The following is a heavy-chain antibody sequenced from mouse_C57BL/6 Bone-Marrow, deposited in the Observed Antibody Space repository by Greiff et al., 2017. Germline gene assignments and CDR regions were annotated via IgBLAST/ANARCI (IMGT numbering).Heavy chain of an antibody. CDR1: GYAFSSSW. CDR2: IYPGDGDT. V-gene: IGHV1-82*01. D-gene: IGHD1-1*01. Sequence: VQLQQSGPELVKPGASVKISCKASGYAFSSSWMNWVKQRPGKGLEWIGRIYPGDGDTNYNGKFKGKATMTADKSSSTAYMQLSSLISEDSAVFFCATWLITTVRKFAYWGQGTLVTVSA. J-gene: IGHJ3*01. CDR3: ATWLITTVRKFAY.